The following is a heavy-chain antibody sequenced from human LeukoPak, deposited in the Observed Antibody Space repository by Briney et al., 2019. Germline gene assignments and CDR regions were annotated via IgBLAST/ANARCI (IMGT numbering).Heavy chain of an antibody. Sequence: SETLSLTCAVYGGSFSGYYWSWIRQPPGNGLEWIGEINHSGSTNYNPSLKSRVTISVDTSKNQFSLKLSSVTAADTAVYYCAREPYYYDSSGYYLPFDYWGQGTLVTVSS. V-gene: IGHV4-34*01. CDR1: GGSFSGYY. CDR2: INHSGST. CDR3: AREPYYYDSSGYYLPFDY. D-gene: IGHD3-22*01. J-gene: IGHJ4*02.